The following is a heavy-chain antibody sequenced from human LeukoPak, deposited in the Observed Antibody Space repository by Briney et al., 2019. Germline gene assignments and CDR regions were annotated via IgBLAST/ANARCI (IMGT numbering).Heavy chain of an antibody. J-gene: IGHJ5*02. Sequence: ASVKVSCKASGYTFTSYDINWVRQATGQGLEWMGWMNPNSGNTGYAQKFQGRVTITRNTSISTAYMELSSLRSEDTAVYYCARRPSPYYDFWSGYYQNWFDPWGQGTLVTVSS. V-gene: IGHV1-8*03. CDR1: GYTFTSYD. CDR3: ARRPSPYYDFWSGYYQNWFDP. CDR2: MNPNSGNT. D-gene: IGHD3-3*01.